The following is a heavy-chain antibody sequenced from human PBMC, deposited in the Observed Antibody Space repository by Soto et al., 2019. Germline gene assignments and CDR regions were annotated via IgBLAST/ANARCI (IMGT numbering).Heavy chain of an antibody. CDR3: ASGMIGDAFDI. J-gene: IGHJ3*02. CDR1: GGSISSGGYY. D-gene: IGHD3-22*01. CDR2: IYYSGST. V-gene: IGHV4-31*03. Sequence: NPSETLSLTCTVSGGSISSGGYYWSWIRQHPGKGLEWIGYIYYSGSTYYNPSLKSRVTISVDTSKNQFSLKLSSVTAADTAVYYCASGMIGDAFDIWGQGTMVTVSS.